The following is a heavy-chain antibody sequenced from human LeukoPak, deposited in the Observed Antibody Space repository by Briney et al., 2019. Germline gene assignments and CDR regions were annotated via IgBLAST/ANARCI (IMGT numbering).Heavy chain of an antibody. CDR2: IYPDDSDT. D-gene: IGHD6-6*01. V-gene: IGHV5-51*01. CDR1: GYSFTNYW. CDR3: ARSRAADAFDI. Sequence: GESLKISCKGSGYSFTNYWIAWVRQMPGKGLEWMGIIYPDDSDTRYSPSFQGQVTISGDKSISTAYLQWSSLKASDTAVYYCARSRAADAFDIWGQGTMVTVSS. J-gene: IGHJ3*02.